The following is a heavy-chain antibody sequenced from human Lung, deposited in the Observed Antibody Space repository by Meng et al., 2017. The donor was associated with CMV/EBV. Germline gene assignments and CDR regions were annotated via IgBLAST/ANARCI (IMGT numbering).Heavy chain of an antibody. CDR3: ARDDGQVSDC. CDR2: VYYSGDT. V-gene: IGHV4-39*07. CDR1: GGSIGNNISY. J-gene: IGHJ4*02. Sequence: SETLSLXCTVSGGSIGNNISYWGWIRQPPGKGLEWIGSVYYSGDTYYNPSLKSRVTMSIDTSKNQFSLKLRSLTAADTAVYYCARDDGQVSDCWGQGTVVTVSS.